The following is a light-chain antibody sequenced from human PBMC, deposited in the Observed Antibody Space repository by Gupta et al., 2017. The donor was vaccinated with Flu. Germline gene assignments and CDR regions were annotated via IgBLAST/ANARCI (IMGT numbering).Light chain of an antibody. V-gene: IGKV1-39*01. CDR1: RGIVAE. CDR2: DAS. J-gene: IGKJ4*01. CDR3: QRFYTYPCT. Sequence: DSYLTQSPPFLSASVGDTVAISCRASRGIVAELNWYQQRSGQPPKLLMHDASSLESCVPSRFSGSGTGTXFTLTIXGLQPEEFATYYCQRFYTYPCTFGXGTKLEVK.